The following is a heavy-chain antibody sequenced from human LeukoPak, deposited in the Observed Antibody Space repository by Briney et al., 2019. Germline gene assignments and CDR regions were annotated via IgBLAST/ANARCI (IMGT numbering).Heavy chain of an antibody. Sequence: SQTLSLTCALSGDSLSSNSAAWSWVRQSPSRGIEWLGRTYYRSKWYNDYAVSVESRIPITPDTSKNQFSLQLNSVTPEDTAVYYCAKGGAPFYYWGQGTLVTVSS. J-gene: IGHJ4*02. CDR1: GDSLSSNSAA. CDR3: AKGGAPFYY. CDR2: TYYRSKWYN. V-gene: IGHV6-1*01.